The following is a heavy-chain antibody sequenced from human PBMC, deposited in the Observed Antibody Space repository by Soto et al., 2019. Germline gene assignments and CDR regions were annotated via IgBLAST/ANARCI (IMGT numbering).Heavy chain of an antibody. Sequence: VASVKVSCKASGGTFSSYAINWVRQAPGQGLEWMGGIIPIFGTANYAQKFQGRVTITADKSTSTAYMELSSLRSEDTAVYYCARVNWAYCSSTSCYADYWGQGTLVTVSS. V-gene: IGHV1-69*06. J-gene: IGHJ4*02. D-gene: IGHD2-2*01. CDR1: GGTFSSYA. CDR2: IIPIFGTA. CDR3: ARVNWAYCSSTSCYADY.